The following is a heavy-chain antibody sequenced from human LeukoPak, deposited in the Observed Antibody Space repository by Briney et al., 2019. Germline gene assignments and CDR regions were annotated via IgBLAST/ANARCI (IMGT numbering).Heavy chain of an antibody. CDR3: ARGTGYSSGWYPRKSNWFDP. CDR1: GFTFSSYG. D-gene: IGHD6-19*01. Sequence: GGSLRLSCAASGFTFSSYGMHWVRQAPGKGLEWVAVIWYDGSNKYYADSVKGRFTISRDNSKNTLYLQMNSLGAEDTAVYYCARGTGYSSGWYPRKSNWFDPWGQGTLVTVSS. J-gene: IGHJ5*02. V-gene: IGHV3-33*01. CDR2: IWYDGSNK.